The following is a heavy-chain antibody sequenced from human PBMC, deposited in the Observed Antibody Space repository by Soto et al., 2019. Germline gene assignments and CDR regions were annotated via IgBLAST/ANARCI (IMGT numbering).Heavy chain of an antibody. CDR3: ARPYYDSSGYYY. Sequence: SETLSLTCTVSGGSISSSSYYWGWIRQPPGKGLEWIGSIYYSGSTYYNPSLKSRVTISVDTSKNQFSLKLSSVTAADTAVYYCARPYYDSSGYYYWGQGTLVTVSS. CDR1: GGSISSSSYY. D-gene: IGHD3-22*01. V-gene: IGHV4-39*01. CDR2: IYYSGST. J-gene: IGHJ4*02.